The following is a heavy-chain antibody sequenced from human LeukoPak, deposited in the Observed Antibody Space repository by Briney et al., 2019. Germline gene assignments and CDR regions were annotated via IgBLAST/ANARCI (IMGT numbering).Heavy chain of an antibody. CDR2: INHSGST. J-gene: IGHJ5*02. D-gene: IGHD2-2*02. CDR1: GGSFSGYY. Sequence: SETLSLTCAVYGGSFSGYYWSWIRQPPGKGLEWIGEINHSGSTNYNPSLKSRVTISVDTSKNQFSLKLSSVTAADTAVYYCARPYPRGYCSSTSCYRRWFDPWGHGTLVTVSS. CDR3: ARPYPRGYCSSTSCYRRWFDP. V-gene: IGHV4-34*01.